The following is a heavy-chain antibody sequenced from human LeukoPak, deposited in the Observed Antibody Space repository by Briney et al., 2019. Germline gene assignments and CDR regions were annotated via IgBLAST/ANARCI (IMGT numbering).Heavy chain of an antibody. J-gene: IGHJ4*02. D-gene: IGHD3-10*01. Sequence: PSETLSLTCTVSGYSISSGYYWGWIRQPPGKGLEWIGSIYHSGSTYYNPSLKSRVTISVGTSKNQFSLKLSSVTAADTAVYYCARAAMVRGVGADYWGRGTLVTVSS. CDR1: GYSISSGYY. CDR2: IYHSGST. V-gene: IGHV4-38-2*02. CDR3: ARAAMVRGVGADY.